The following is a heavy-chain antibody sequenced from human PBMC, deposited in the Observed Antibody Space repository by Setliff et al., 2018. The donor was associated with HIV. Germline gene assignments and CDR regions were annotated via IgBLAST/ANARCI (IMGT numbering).Heavy chain of an antibody. J-gene: IGHJ3*02. D-gene: IGHD3-3*01. Sequence: ETLSLTCTGSDGSISSTGYYWGWIRQPPGKGLEWFGYIYYTGSARYNPSLKSQVTISGETSKNQFSLDLTFVTAAATATYYCARDKVGTKILGLLDGFDILGPGAMVTVSS. CDR1: DGSISSTGYY. V-gene: IGHV4-61*05. CDR2: IYYTGSA. CDR3: ARDKVGTKILGLLDGFDI.